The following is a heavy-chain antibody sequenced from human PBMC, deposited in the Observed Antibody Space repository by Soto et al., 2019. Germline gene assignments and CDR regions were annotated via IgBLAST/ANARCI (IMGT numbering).Heavy chain of an antibody. CDR2: IKQDGSEK. D-gene: IGHD3-10*01. Sequence: PVGSLRLSCAASGFTFSSYWMSWVRQAPGKGLEWVANIKQDGSEKYYVDSVKGRFTISRDNAKNSLYLQMNSLRAEDTAVYYCARTVHYYGSGSYYNAAAFDIWGQGTMVTVSS. J-gene: IGHJ3*02. V-gene: IGHV3-7*01. CDR1: GFTFSSYW. CDR3: ARTVHYYGSGSYYNAAAFDI.